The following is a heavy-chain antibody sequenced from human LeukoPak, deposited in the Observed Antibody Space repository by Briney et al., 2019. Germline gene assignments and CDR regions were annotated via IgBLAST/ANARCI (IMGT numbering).Heavy chain of an antibody. D-gene: IGHD2-2*01. CDR1: GFTFSNAW. CDR3: TTEIPTEYCSSTSCHRPPDY. V-gene: IGHV3-15*01. J-gene: IGHJ4*02. CDR2: IKSKTDGGTT. Sequence: GGSLRLSCAASGFTFSNAWMSWVRPAPGKGLEWVGRIKSKTDGGTTDYAAPVKGRFTISRDDSKNTLYLQMNSLKTEDTAVYYCTTEIPTEYCSSTSCHRPPDYWGQGTLVTVSS.